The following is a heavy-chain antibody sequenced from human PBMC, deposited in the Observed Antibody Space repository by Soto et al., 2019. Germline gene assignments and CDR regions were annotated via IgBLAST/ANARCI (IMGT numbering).Heavy chain of an antibody. CDR3: ARSPEATVTAFDY. V-gene: IGHV4-31*03. J-gene: IGHJ4*02. CDR1: GGSISSGGYY. D-gene: IGHD4-17*01. Sequence: QVQLQESGPGLVKPSQTLSLTCTVSGGSISSGGYYWSWIRQHPGKGLEWIGYIYDSGSTNYNPSLKSRVTISVDTYKNQFSLTLSSVIAADTAVYYCARSPEATVTAFDYWGQGTLVTVSS. CDR2: IYDSGST.